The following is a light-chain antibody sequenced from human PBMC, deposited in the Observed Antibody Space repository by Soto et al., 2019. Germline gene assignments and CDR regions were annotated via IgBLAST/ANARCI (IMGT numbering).Light chain of an antibody. V-gene: IGLV2-18*02. CDR3: SSYTSNSTYV. Sequence: SVLTQPPPLSGAPGQAVTMSCTGNNSDVGSYNRVSWYQQAPGTAPKLVIYEVNNRPSGVPDRFSGSKSGNTASLTISGLQAEDEADYYCSSYTSNSTYVFGPGTKVTVL. J-gene: IGLJ1*01. CDR1: NSDVGSYNR. CDR2: EVN.